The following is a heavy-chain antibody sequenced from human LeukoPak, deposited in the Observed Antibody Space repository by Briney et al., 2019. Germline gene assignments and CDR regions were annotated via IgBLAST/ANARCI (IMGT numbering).Heavy chain of an antibody. V-gene: IGHV4-59*08. CDR1: GGSFSGYY. CDR2: IYYSGST. Sequence: PSETLSLTCAVYGGSFSGYYWSWIRQPPGKGLEWIGYIYYSGSTNYNPSLKSRVTISVDTSKNQFSLKLSSVTAADTAVYYCASQYFLILSLYYFDYWGQGTLVTVSS. CDR3: ASQYFLILSLYYFDY. D-gene: IGHD3-10*02. J-gene: IGHJ4*02.